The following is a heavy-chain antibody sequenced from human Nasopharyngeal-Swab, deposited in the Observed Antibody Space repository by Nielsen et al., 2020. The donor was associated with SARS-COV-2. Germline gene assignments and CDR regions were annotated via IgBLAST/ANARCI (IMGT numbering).Heavy chain of an antibody. D-gene: IGHD2-2*01. Sequence: GESLKISCAASGFTFSDYYMSWIRQAPGKGLEWVSYISSSGSTIYYADPVKGRFTISRDNAKNSLYLQMNSLRAEDTAVYYCARDGSLYCSSTSCYSGYYYYGMDVWGQGTTVTVSS. J-gene: IGHJ6*02. CDR1: GFTFSDYY. CDR3: ARDGSLYCSSTSCYSGYYYYGMDV. CDR2: ISSSGSTI. V-gene: IGHV3-11*04.